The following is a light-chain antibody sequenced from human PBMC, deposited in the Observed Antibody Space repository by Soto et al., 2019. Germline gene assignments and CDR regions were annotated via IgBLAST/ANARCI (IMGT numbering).Light chain of an antibody. Sequence: DIQMTQSPSSLSASVGDRVTITCRANQDISYYLAWYQQKQGKVPKLLIYGASTLQSGVPSRFSGSGSGTDFTLTISSLQPEDIATYYCQQSYSFPFTFGPGTTVDI. J-gene: IGKJ3*01. CDR3: QQSYSFPFT. CDR2: GAS. V-gene: IGKV1-27*01. CDR1: QDISYY.